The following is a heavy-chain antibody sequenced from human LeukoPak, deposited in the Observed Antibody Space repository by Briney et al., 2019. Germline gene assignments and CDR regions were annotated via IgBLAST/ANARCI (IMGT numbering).Heavy chain of an antibody. V-gene: IGHV3-7*03. D-gene: IGHD1-1*01. CDR3: ARFNWLRFDY. J-gene: IGHJ4*02. Sequence: PGGSLRLSCAASGFTFTTYYMTWVRQAPGKGLEWVAHINEDGTEKYSLDSVKGRFTISRDNAKNSLYLQINNLRAEDTALYYSARFNWLRFDYWGQGTLVTVSS. CDR2: INEDGTEK. CDR1: GFTFTTYY.